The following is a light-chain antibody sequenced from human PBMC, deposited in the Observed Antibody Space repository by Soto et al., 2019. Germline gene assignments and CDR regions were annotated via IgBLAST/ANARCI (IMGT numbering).Light chain of an antibody. J-gene: IGKJ3*01. CDR3: QQYDNLPLT. Sequence: DIQMTQSPYSLSASVGDRVTITCQASQDISNYLNWYQQKPGKAPKLLIYDASNLETGVPSRFSGSGSETDFTFTISSLQPEDIATYYCQQYDNLPLTFGPGTKVDIK. CDR2: DAS. V-gene: IGKV1-33*01. CDR1: QDISNY.